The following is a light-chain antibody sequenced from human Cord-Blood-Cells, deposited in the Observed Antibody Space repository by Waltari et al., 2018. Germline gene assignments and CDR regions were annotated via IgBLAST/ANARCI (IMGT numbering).Light chain of an antibody. J-gene: IGLJ1*01. CDR3: SSYTSSSTPYV. CDR1: SSDVGGFNY. CDR2: DVS. Sequence: QSALTQPASVSGSPGLSITISCTGPSSDVGGFNYVSWYQQHPGKAPKLMIYDVSNRHSGVSNRFSGSKSGNTASLTISGLQAEDEADYYCSSYTSSSTPYVFGTGTKVTVL. V-gene: IGLV2-14*01.